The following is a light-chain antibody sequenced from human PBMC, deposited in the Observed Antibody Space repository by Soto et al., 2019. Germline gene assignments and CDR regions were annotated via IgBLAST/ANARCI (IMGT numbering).Light chain of an antibody. CDR3: QQLHSTSSYT. Sequence: DIQMTQSPSSLSASVGDRVTITCRASQNIRNYLNWYQQRPGKTPNLLLYAASNLRSGVPARFSGSGSGTDFTLTISSLKPEDFATYYCQQLHSTSSYTFDQGTRVDIK. V-gene: IGKV1-39*01. CDR2: AAS. CDR1: QNIRNY. J-gene: IGKJ2*01.